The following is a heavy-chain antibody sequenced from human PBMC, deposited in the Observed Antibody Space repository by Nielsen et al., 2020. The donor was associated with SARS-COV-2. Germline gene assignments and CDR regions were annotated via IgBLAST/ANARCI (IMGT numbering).Heavy chain of an antibody. CDR3: AKIAAAGTASY. CDR2: IKSDGSGT. CDR1: GFTFSVYW. D-gene: IGHD6-13*01. J-gene: IGHJ4*02. V-gene: IGHV3-74*01. Sequence: GGSLRLSCAASGFTFSVYWLHWVRQAPGKGLAWVSRIKSDGSGTRYADSVEGRFTISRDNAKNSLYLQMNSLRAEDTALYYCAKIAAAGTASYWGQGTLVTVSS.